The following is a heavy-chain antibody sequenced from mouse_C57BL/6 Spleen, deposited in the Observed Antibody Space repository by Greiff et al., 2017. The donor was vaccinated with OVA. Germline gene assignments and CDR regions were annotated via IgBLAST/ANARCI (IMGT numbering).Heavy chain of an antibody. V-gene: IGHV1-85*01. J-gene: IGHJ3*01. D-gene: IGHD1-1*01. CDR3: ARSYGSSSFAY. CDR1: GYTFTSYD. Sequence: LVESGPELVKPGASVKLSCKASGYTFTSYDINWVKQRPGQGLEWIGWIYPRDGSTKYNEKLKGKATLTVDTSSSTAYMELHSLTSEYSAVYFCARSYGSSSFAYWGQGTLVTVSA. CDR2: IYPRDGST.